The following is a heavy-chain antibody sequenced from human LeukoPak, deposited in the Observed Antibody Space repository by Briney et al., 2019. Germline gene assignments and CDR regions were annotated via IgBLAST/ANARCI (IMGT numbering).Heavy chain of an antibody. V-gene: IGHV1-2*02. D-gene: IGHD3-22*01. CDR1: GYTLTSYY. J-gene: IGHJ4*02. CDR3: AKWIETSGYYFDY. Sequence: ASVKVSCKASGYTLTSYYMHWVRQAPGQGLEWMGWINPNSGVTKYAQKFQGRVTMTRDTSISTAYMELSRLTSDDTAVYYCAKWIETSGYYFDYWGQGTLVTVSS. CDR2: INPNSGVT.